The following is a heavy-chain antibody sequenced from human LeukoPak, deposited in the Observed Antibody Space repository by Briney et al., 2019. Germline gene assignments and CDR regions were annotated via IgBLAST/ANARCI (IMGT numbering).Heavy chain of an antibody. Sequence: GGSLRLSCAASGFTFSSYSMNWVRQAPGKGLEWVSYISSSSSTIYYADSVKDRFTISRDNAKNSLYLQMNSLRAEDTAVYYCARVRDDYVWGSYRYTGTADDYWGQGTLVTVSS. CDR1: GFTFSSYS. CDR3: ARVRDDYVWGSYRYTGTADDY. J-gene: IGHJ4*02. D-gene: IGHD3-16*02. CDR2: ISSSSSTI. V-gene: IGHV3-48*01.